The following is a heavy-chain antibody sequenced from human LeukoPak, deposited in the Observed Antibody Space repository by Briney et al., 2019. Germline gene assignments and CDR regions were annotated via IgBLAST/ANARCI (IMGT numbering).Heavy chain of an antibody. CDR3: ARLAPYDYVWGSYRYGRRYYFDY. Sequence: TSQTLSLTCAVYGGSFSSYYWSWIRQPPGKGLEWIGEINHGGSTNYNPSRKSRDTISVDTSKNQFSLKLSSVIAADTAVYYCARLAPYDYVWGSYRYGRRYYFDYWGQGTLVTVSS. CDR1: GGSFSSYY. V-gene: IGHV4-34*01. CDR2: INHGGST. J-gene: IGHJ4*02. D-gene: IGHD3-16*02.